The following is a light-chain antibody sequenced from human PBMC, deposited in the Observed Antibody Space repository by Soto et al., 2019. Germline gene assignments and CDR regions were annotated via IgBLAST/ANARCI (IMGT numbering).Light chain of an antibody. CDR1: SSNIGTIY. CDR2: GSD. V-gene: IGLV1-47*02. CDR3: AAWDGTLSAWM. Sequence: QSVLTQPPSASGTPGQRVTISCSGSSSNIGTIYVYWYQQLTGTAPKLLIDGSDQRPSGVPDRFSGFKSGTSASLAISGLRSEDEGDYYCAAWDGTLSAWMFGGGTKLTVL. J-gene: IGLJ3*02.